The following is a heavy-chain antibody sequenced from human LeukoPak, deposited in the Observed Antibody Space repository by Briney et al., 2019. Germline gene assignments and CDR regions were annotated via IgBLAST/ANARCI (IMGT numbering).Heavy chain of an antibody. CDR1: GFTFSSYA. CDR2: IRYDGSNK. V-gene: IGHV3-30*02. CDR3: AKEGDLVRVTYYFDY. J-gene: IGHJ4*02. D-gene: IGHD1-26*01. Sequence: PGGSLRLSCAASGFTFSSYAMHWVRQAPGKGLEWVAFIRYDGSNKYYADSVKGRFTVSRDNSKNTLYLQMNSLRVEDAAVYYCAKEGDLVRVTYYFDYWGQGTLVTVSS.